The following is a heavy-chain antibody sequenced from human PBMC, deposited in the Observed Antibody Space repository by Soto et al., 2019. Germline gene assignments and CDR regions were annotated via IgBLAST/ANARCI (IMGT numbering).Heavy chain of an antibody. D-gene: IGHD3-9*01. CDR3: ARGDDILTR. CDR1: GGTFSSYT. Sequence: QVQLVQSGAEVKKPGSSVKVSCKASGGTFSSYTISWVRQAPGQGLEWMGRIIPILGIANYAQKFQGRVTITADTSTSTSYMERSSLRSEDTALYYCARGDDILTRWGQGTLVTVSS. J-gene: IGHJ1*01. V-gene: IGHV1-69*02. CDR2: IIPILGIA.